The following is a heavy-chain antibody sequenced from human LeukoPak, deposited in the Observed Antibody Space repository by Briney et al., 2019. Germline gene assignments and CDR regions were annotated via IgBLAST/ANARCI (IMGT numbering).Heavy chain of an antibody. J-gene: IGHJ5*02. CDR2: IRYDGSNK. Sequence: GGSLRLSCAASGFIFSSYGMHWVRQAPGKGLEWVAFIRYDGSNKYYADSVKGRFTISRDNSKNTLYLQMNSLRAEDTAVYYCAKELPNYDFWSGSNWFDPWGQGTLVTVSS. CDR1: GFIFSSYG. D-gene: IGHD3-3*01. CDR3: AKELPNYDFWSGSNWFDP. V-gene: IGHV3-30*02.